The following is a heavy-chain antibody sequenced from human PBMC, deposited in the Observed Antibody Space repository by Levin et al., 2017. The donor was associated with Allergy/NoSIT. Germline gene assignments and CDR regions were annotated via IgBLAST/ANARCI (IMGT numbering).Heavy chain of an antibody. Sequence: PSETLSLTCTVSGASISDGAYYWGWIRQTPGTGLEWLGTIYGTGTTYYDPSLKSRITIYLDTSKNLFSLRLRSVTAADTAVYYCGFVRGVLISAFDHWGQVILVNVSS. V-gene: IGHV4-39*02. D-gene: IGHD3-10*02. CDR2: IYGTGTT. CDR3: GFVRGVLISAFDH. CDR1: GASISDGAYY. J-gene: IGHJ4*02.